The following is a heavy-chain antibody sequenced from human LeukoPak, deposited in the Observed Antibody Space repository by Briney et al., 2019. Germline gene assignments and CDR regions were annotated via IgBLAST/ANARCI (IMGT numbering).Heavy chain of an antibody. CDR3: ARGRADYYDSSGYFAP. CDR2: IYHSGST. CDR1: GGSISSGGYS. D-gene: IGHD3-22*01. J-gene: IGHJ5*02. V-gene: IGHV4-30-2*01. Sequence: PSETLSLTCAVSGGSISSGGYSWSWIRQPPGKGLEWIVYIYHSGSTYYNPSLKSRVTISVDRSKNQFSLKMSSVTAADTAVYYCARGRADYYDSSGYFAPWGQGTLVTVSS.